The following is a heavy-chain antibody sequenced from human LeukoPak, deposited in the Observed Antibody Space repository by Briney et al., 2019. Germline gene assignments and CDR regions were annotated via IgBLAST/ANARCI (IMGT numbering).Heavy chain of an antibody. D-gene: IGHD3-10*01. J-gene: IGHJ4*02. Sequence: KTSETLSLTCAVYGGSFSGYYWSWIRQPPGKGLEWIGEINHSGSTNYNPSLKSRVTISVDTSKNQFSLKLSSVTAADTAVYYCARHGGYRSITMVRGVIHYFDYWGQGTLVTVSS. CDR3: ARHGGYRSITMVRGVIHYFDY. CDR2: INHSGST. CDR1: GGSFSGYY. V-gene: IGHV4-34*01.